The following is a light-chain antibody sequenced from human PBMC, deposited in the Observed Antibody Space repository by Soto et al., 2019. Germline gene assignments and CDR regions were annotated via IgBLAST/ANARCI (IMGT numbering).Light chain of an antibody. CDR3: HQYNNWPPWT. J-gene: IGKJ1*01. V-gene: IGKV3-15*01. Sequence: EIVMTQSPATLSVSPGERATLSCRASQSVSSNLAWYQQKPGLAPRLLIYGASTRATGIPARFSGSGSGTEFTLTISSLQSEDFAVYYCHQYNNWPPWTFGQGTKVEIQ. CDR2: GAS. CDR1: QSVSSN.